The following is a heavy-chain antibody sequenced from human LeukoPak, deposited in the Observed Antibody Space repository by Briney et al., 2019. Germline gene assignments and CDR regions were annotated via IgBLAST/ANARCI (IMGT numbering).Heavy chain of an antibody. CDR1: GYTFSGYH. Sequence: ASVKVSCKASGYTFSGYHMHWVRQAPGQGLEWMGWINPNSGGTNYAQKFQGRVTVTRDTSISTAYMELSRLRSDDTAVYYCARSRMTTVVTPYYYGMDAWGQGTTVIVSS. J-gene: IGHJ6*02. D-gene: IGHD4-23*01. CDR3: ARSRMTTVVTPYYYGMDA. CDR2: INPNSGGT. V-gene: IGHV1-2*02.